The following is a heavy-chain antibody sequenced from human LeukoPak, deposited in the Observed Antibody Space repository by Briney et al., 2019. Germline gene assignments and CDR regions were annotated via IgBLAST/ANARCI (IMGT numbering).Heavy chain of an antibody. V-gene: IGHV3-7*01. CDR2: ISENGRDK. CDR1: GFTFSNYW. Sequence: GGSLRLSCAASGFTFSNYWMRWIRQAPGKGLEGAAHISENGRDKYYVDSVKGGFTISRDNAKNSLYLQMNSLRVEDTAVYYCVSWAGKCYATSDYYLAPANSWRQGTLVTVSS. J-gene: IGHJ4*02. D-gene: IGHD3-22*01. CDR3: VSWAGKCYATSDYYLAPANS.